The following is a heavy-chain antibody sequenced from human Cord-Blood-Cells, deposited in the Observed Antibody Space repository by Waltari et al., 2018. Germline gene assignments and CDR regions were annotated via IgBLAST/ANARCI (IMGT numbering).Heavy chain of an antibody. Sequence: EVQLVESGGGLVQPGGSLRLSCAASGFTVSSNYMSWVRQAPGKGLEWGSVIYSGGSTYYAYSGKGRFTISRDNSKNTLYLQMNSLRAEDTAVYYCARDGYYDFWSGYYDYWGQGTLVTVSS. V-gene: IGHV3-66*01. CDR2: IYSGGST. J-gene: IGHJ4*02. CDR1: GFTVSSNY. CDR3: ARDGYYDFWSGYYDY. D-gene: IGHD3-3*01.